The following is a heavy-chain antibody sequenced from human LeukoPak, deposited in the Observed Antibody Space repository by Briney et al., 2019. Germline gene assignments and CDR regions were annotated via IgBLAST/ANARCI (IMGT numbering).Heavy chain of an antibody. V-gene: IGHV4-34*01. CDR3: ARASPRMVRGLGYYYYGMDV. Sequence: PSETLSLTCAVYGGSFSGYYWSWIRQPPGKGLEWIGEINHSGSTYYNPSLKGRVTISVDTSKNQFSLKLSSVTAADMAVYYCARASPRMVRGLGYYYYGMDVWGQGTTVTVSS. J-gene: IGHJ6*02. CDR1: GGSFSGYY. CDR2: INHSGST. D-gene: IGHD3-10*01.